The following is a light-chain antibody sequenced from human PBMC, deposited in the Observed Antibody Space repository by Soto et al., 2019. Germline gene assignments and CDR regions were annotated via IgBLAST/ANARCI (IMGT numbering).Light chain of an antibody. Sequence: EIVLTQSPGTLSLSPGERATLSCSASQSVSSSYLAWYQQKPGQAPRLLIYGASSRATGIPDRFSGSGSGTDFTRTISRLEPEDFAVYYCQQYGSSPLTFVGGTKVEIK. CDR3: QQYGSSPLT. CDR1: QSVSSSY. J-gene: IGKJ4*01. CDR2: GAS. V-gene: IGKV3-20*01.